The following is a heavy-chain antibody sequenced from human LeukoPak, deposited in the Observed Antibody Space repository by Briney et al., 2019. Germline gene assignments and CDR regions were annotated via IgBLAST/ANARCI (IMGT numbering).Heavy chain of an antibody. CDR1: GFTASSNY. Sequence: PGGSLRLSCAASGFTASSNYMSWVRQAPGKGLEWVSVIYSGGSTYYADSVKGRFTISRDNSKNTLYLQMNSLRAEDTAVYYCASHDSSGYYYVLSYWGQGTLVTVSS. CDR2: IYSGGST. D-gene: IGHD3-22*01. J-gene: IGHJ4*02. V-gene: IGHV3-53*01. CDR3: ASHDSSGYYYVLSY.